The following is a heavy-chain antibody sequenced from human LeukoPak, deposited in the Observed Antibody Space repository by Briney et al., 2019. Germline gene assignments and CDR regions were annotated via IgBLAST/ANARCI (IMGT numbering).Heavy chain of an antibody. CDR2: INSDGSDT. V-gene: IGHV3-74*01. J-gene: IGHJ4*02. Sequence: GGSLRLSCAASGFTFSSYWMYWVRQAPGKGLVWVSRINSDGSDTSYADSVQGRFAISRDNAKNTLYLQMNSLRAEDTAVYYCASCVAAPGLPDYWGQGTLVTVSS. D-gene: IGHD6-13*01. CDR1: GFTFSSYW. CDR3: ASCVAAPGLPDY.